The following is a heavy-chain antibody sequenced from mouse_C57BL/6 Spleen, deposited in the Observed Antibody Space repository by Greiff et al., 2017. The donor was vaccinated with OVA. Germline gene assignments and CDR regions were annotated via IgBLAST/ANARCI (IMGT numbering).Heavy chain of an antibody. J-gene: IGHJ1*03. Sequence: EVQLQQSGPELVKPGASVKISCKASGYTFTDYYMNWVKQSHGKSLEWIGDINPNNGGTSYNQKFKGKATLTVDKSSSTAYMELRSLTSEDSAVDDSARYFHYGSSDWYFEIWGTGTTVTVSS. CDR3: ARYFHYGSSDWYFEI. CDR2: INPNNGGT. CDR1: GYTFTDYY. V-gene: IGHV1-26*01. D-gene: IGHD1-1*01.